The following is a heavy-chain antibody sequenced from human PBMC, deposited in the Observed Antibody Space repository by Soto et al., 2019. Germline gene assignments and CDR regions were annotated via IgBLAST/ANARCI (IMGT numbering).Heavy chain of an antibody. CDR2: INHLTTT. Sequence: KTXETLSLTCSVYGASFSSYHWSWIRQTPGKGLEWIGEINHLTTTNYNPSLKSRVIISLDTPKNQFSLKLSSVTAADTAVYYCARGYDTALAPIFWGQGILVTVSS. D-gene: IGHD5-18*01. CDR1: GASFSSYH. V-gene: IGHV4-34*01. J-gene: IGHJ4*02. CDR3: ARGYDTALAPIF.